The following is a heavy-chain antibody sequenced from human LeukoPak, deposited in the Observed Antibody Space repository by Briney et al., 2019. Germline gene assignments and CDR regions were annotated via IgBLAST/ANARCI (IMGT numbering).Heavy chain of an antibody. J-gene: IGHJ5*02. D-gene: IGHD1-1*01. Sequence: SETLSLTCTVSGGSISSNGYYWGWIRQPPGKGLEWIGSFYYTGSTFYSPSLKSRVTISVDTSKNQFSLKLSSVTAADTAVYYCARLTPGGWWFDPWGQGTLVTVSS. V-gene: IGHV4-39*01. CDR3: ARLTPGGWWFDP. CDR1: GGSISSNGYY. CDR2: FYYTGST.